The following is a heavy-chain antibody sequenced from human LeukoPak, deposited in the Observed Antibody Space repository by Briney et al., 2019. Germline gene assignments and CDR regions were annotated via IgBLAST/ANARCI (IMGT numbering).Heavy chain of an antibody. D-gene: IGHD3-22*01. J-gene: IGHJ4*02. CDR2: INPNSGGT. CDR1: GYTFTGYY. V-gene: IGHV1-2*04. Sequence: ASVKVSCKASGYTFTGYYMHWVRQAPGQGLEWMGRINPNSGGTNYAQKFQGWVTMTRDTSISTAYMELSRLRSDDTAVYYCARVKYYYDSSGYYGLGYWGQGTLVTVSS. CDR3: ARVKYYYDSSGYYGLGY.